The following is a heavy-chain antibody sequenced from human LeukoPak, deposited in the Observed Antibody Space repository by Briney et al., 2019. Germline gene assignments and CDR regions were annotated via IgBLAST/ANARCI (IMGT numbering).Heavy chain of an antibody. D-gene: IGHD3-10*02. Sequence: GGSLRLSCAASGFTLSSYELNWVRRAPGKGLAWVSYISSSGSTIYYADSVKGQFTISRDNAKNSLYLQMNSLRAEDTAVYYCAELGITMIGGVWGKGTTVTISS. CDR2: ISSSGSTI. CDR3: AELGITMIGGV. J-gene: IGHJ6*04. V-gene: IGHV3-48*03. CDR1: GFTLSSYE.